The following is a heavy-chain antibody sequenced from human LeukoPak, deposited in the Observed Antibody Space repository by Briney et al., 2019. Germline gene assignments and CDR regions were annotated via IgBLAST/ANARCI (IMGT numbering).Heavy chain of an antibody. Sequence: GASVKVSCKASGYTFTSYDINWVRQATGQGLEWMGWMNPNSGNTGYAQKFQGRVTMPRNTSISTAYMELSSLRSEDTAVYYCARGLTGDYTNWFEPWGQGTLVTVSS. J-gene: IGHJ5*02. CDR2: MNPNSGNT. CDR1: GYTFTSYD. CDR3: ARGLTGDYTNWFEP. V-gene: IGHV1-8*01. D-gene: IGHD7-27*01.